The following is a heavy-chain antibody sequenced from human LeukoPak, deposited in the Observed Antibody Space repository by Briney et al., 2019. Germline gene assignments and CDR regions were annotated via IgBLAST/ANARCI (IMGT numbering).Heavy chain of an antibody. CDR1: GFTFSSYA. V-gene: IGHV3-23*03. D-gene: IGHD5-18*01. J-gene: IGHJ6*02. CDR3: TGYTHKGV. CDR2: LYSRGDP. Sequence: PGGSLRLSCAASGFTFSSYAMSWVRQAPGKGLEWVSVLYSRGDPYYADSVKGRFTISRDSSKNTLYLQMNSLRAEDTAVYYCTGYTHKGVWGQGTTVTVSS.